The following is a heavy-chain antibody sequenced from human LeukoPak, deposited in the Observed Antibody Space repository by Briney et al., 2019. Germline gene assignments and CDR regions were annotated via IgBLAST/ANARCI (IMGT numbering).Heavy chain of an antibody. D-gene: IGHD4-17*01. CDR1: GFTFSDHY. J-gene: IGHJ6*02. CDR2: TRNKANSYTT. V-gene: IGHV3-72*01. Sequence: PGGSLRLSCAASGFTFSDHYMDWVRQAPGKGLEWVGRTRNKANSYTTEYAASVKGRFTISRDDSKNSLYLQMNSLKTEDTAVYYCARGPIGDYYYGMDVWGQGTTVAVSS. CDR3: ARGPIGDYYYGMDV.